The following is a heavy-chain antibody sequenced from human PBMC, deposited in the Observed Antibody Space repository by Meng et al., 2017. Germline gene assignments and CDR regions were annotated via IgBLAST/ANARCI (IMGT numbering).Heavy chain of an antibody. Sequence: SETLSLTCTVSGGSISSGGYYWSWIRQHPGKGLEWIGYIYYSGSTYYNPSLKSLVTISVDTSKNQFSLRLTSVTAADTAVYYCARAVAYSSSWGTSNDAFDIWGQGTVVTVSS. CDR2: IYYSGST. CDR1: GGSISSGGYY. D-gene: IGHD6-13*01. CDR3: ARAVAYSSSWGTSNDAFDI. V-gene: IGHV4-31*01. J-gene: IGHJ3*02.